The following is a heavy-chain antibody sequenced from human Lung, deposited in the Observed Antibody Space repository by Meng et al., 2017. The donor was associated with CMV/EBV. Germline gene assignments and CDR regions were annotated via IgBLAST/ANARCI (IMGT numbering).Heavy chain of an antibody. CDR3: ARHHHSPTFDY. D-gene: IGHD1-14*01. J-gene: IGHJ4*02. CDR2: VVYSGTT. Sequence: QLRGSGPGLGKPSGTLSLTCTVSGGSISSSSYYWAWIRQPPGEGLEWIGSVVYSGTTYYTSSLKSRVSISVDTSKNQFSLKLSSVTAADTAVYYCARHHHSPTFDYWGQGTLVTVSS. CDR1: GGSISSSSYY. V-gene: IGHV4-39*01.